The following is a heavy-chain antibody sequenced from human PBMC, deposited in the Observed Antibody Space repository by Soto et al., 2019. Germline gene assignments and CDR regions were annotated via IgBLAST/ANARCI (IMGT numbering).Heavy chain of an antibody. CDR3: ASWVLGWHAFDI. CDR1: GGTFSSYA. V-gene: IGHV1-69*10. Sequence: SVKVSCKASGGTFSSYAISWVRQAPGQGLEWMGGIIPIFGIANYAQKFQGRVTITADKSTSTAYMELSSLRSEDTAVYYCASWVLGWHAFDIWGQGTMVTVSS. CDR2: IIPIFGIA. D-gene: IGHD2-15*01. J-gene: IGHJ3*02.